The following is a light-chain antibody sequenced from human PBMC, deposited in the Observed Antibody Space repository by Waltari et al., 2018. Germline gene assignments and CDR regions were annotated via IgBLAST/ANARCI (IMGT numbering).Light chain of an antibody. CDR3: QQGSNWAPT. CDR2: DVP. J-gene: IGKJ1*01. Sequence: SGRARETVSRAVVWYRQKPGQPRRLLVEDVPKRASGVPARFSGSGAGTEFSLTICSLEPEDSVVFYCQQGSNWAPTFGRGTKVEI. CDR1: ETVSRA. V-gene: IGKV3-11*01.